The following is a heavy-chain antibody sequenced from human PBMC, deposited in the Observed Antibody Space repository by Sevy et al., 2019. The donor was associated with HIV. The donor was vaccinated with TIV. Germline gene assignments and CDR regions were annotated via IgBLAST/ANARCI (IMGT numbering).Heavy chain of an antibody. CDR2: MNPNSGNT. Sequence: ASVKVSCKASGYTFTSYDINWVRQATGQGLEWMGGMNPNSGNTGYAQKFQGRVTMTRNTSISTAYMELSSLRSEDTAVYYCARGLGYGDYNWFDPWGQGTLVTVSS. CDR3: ARGLGYGDYNWFDP. CDR1: GYTFTSYD. J-gene: IGHJ5*02. V-gene: IGHV1-8*01. D-gene: IGHD4-17*01.